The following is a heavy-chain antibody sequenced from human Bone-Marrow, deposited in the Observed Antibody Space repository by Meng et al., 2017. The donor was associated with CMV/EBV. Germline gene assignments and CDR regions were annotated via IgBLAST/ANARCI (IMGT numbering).Heavy chain of an antibody. V-gene: IGHV3-66*02. Sequence: GESLKISCAASGFTFSSYAMHWVRQAPGKGLEWVSVIYSGGSTYYADSVKGRFTISRDNSKNTLYLQMNSLRAEDTAVYYCARDYSYFQHWGQGTLVTVSS. CDR3: ARDYSYFQH. D-gene: IGHD2-21*01. J-gene: IGHJ1*01. CDR1: GFTFSSYA. CDR2: IYSGGST.